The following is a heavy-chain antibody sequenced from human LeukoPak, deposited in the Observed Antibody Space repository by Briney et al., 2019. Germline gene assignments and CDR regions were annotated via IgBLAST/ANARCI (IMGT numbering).Heavy chain of an antibody. J-gene: IGHJ4*02. CDR2: IRYDGSKK. CDR3: AKGAGSSWYSDY. Sequence: GGSLRLSCAASGFTFSTYGMHWVRQAPGKGLEWVAFIRYDGSKKYYADSVKGRFTISRDSSKNTLFLQMNSLRTEDTAVYYCAKGAGSSWYSDYWGQGTLVTVSS. CDR1: GFTFSTYG. D-gene: IGHD6-13*01. V-gene: IGHV3-30*02.